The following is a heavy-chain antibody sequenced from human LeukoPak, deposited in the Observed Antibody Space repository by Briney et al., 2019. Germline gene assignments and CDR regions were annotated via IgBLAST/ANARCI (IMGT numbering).Heavy chain of an antibody. V-gene: IGHV5-51*01. CDR3: ARQDPGTTGTADFDY. D-gene: IGHD1-1*01. CDR2: IYPGDSDT. CDR1: GYSFTSYW. Sequence: HGESLKISCKGSGYSFTSYWIGWVRQMPGKGLEWMGIIYPGDSDTRYSPSFQGQVTISADKSISTAYLQWSSLKASDTAMYYCARQDPGTTGTADFDYWGQGTLVTVSS. J-gene: IGHJ4*02.